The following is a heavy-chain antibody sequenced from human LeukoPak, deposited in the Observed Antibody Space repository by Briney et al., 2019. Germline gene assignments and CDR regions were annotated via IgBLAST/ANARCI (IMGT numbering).Heavy chain of an antibody. CDR1: GYTFTSYG. Sequence: ASVKVSCKASGYTFTSYGISWVRQAPGQGLEWMGWISAYNGNTNYAQKLQGRVTMTTDTSTGTAYMELRSLRSDDTAVYYCARWVVRYFDWSYYFDYWGQGTLVTVSS. V-gene: IGHV1-18*04. CDR3: ARWVVRYFDWSYYFDY. J-gene: IGHJ4*02. CDR2: ISAYNGNT. D-gene: IGHD3-9*01.